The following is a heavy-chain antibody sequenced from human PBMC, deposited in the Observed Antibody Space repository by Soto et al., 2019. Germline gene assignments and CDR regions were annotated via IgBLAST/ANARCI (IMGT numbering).Heavy chain of an antibody. J-gene: IGHJ5*02. V-gene: IGHV3-23*01. CDR2: ISGSGGST. Sequence: WSLRLSCAASGFTFRSYAMSWVRQAPGKGLEWVSAISGSGGSTYYADSVKGRFTISRDNSKNTLYLQMDSLRAEDTAVYYCAKRSWPDSSGYFNWFDPWGQGTLVTVSS. D-gene: IGHD3-22*01. CDR3: AKRSWPDSSGYFNWFDP. CDR1: GFTFRSYA.